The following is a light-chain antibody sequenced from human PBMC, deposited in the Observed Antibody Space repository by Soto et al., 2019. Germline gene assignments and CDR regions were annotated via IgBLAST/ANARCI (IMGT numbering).Light chain of an antibody. Sequence: DIQMTQSPTTLSASVGDRAIITCRASQTVRNWLEWFQQKPGEAPKLLIYKASRLESGVSSRFSGSGYGTDFTLTITNLVPGDSATYFCQQYDASPLTFGQGTKLEIK. CDR2: KAS. J-gene: IGKJ2*01. CDR1: QTVRNW. CDR3: QQYDASPLT. V-gene: IGKV1-5*03.